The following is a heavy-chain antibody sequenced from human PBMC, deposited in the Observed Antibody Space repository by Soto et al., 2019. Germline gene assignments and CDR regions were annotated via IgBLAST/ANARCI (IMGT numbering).Heavy chain of an antibody. CDR1: GDSINNSHW. J-gene: IGHJ5*02. V-gene: IGHV4-4*02. Sequence: QVQLQESGPGLVQPSGTLSLTCAVSGDSINNSHWWSWVRQTPGKGLEWIGETYHSGTTNYNPSLQTRVTISIDKSKNQVSLKMNSVTAAATAVYYCAREVNSSPARGPNWFDPWGQGTLVTVSS. CDR2: TYHSGTT. CDR3: AREVNSSPARGPNWFDP. D-gene: IGHD6-13*01.